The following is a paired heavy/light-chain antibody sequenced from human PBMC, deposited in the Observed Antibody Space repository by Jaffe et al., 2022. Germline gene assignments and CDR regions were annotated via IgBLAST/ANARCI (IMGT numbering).Heavy chain of an antibody. D-gene: IGHD3-22*01. CDR1: GYTFTSYY. Sequence: QVQLVQSGAEVKKPGASVKVSCKASGYTFTSYYMHWVRQAPGQGLEWMGIINPSGGSTSYAQKFQGRVTMTRDTSTSTVYMELSSLRSEDTAVYYCARPVSYYYDSSGYSGGSDAFDIWGQGTMVTVSS. CDR3: ARPVSYYYDSSGYSGGSDAFDI. V-gene: IGHV1-46*01. J-gene: IGHJ3*02. CDR2: INPSGGST.
Light chain of an antibody. CDR3: NSRDSSGNQVV. J-gene: IGLJ2*01. Sequence: SSELTQDPAVSVALGQTVRITCQGDSLRSYYASWYQQKPGQAPVLVIYGKNNRPSGIPDRFSGSSSGNTASLTITGAQAEDEADYYCNSRDSSGNQVVFGGGTKLTVL. CDR2: GKN. V-gene: IGLV3-19*01. CDR1: SLRSYY.